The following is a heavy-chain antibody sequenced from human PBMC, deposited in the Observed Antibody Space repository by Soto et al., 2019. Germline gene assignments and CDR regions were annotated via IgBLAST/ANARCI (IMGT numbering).Heavy chain of an antibody. D-gene: IGHD6-19*01. CDR3: VRGEGGWETY. CDR2: INSDGSST. V-gene: IGHV3-74*01. CDR1: GFTFGRYW. Sequence: PGGSLRLSCAASGFTFGRYWMHWVRQAPGKRLVCVSRINSDGSSTTYADSVKGRFTISRDNAKNTLYLQMNSLRAEDTAVYYCVRGEGGWETYWGHGTLVTVSS. J-gene: IGHJ4*01.